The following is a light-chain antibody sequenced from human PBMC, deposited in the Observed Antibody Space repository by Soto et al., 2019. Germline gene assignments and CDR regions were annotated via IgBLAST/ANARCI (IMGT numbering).Light chain of an antibody. CDR1: SSNIGAGYD. V-gene: IGLV1-40*01. Sequence: QSVLTQPPSVSGAPGQRVTISCTGSSSNIGAGYDVHWYQQLPGTAPKLLIYGNSNRPSGVPDRLSGSKSGTSACLPITGLRAEDEADYYCQSYDSSLSGWVFGGGSMLTVI. CDR3: QSYDSSLSGWV. CDR2: GNS. J-gene: IGLJ3*02.